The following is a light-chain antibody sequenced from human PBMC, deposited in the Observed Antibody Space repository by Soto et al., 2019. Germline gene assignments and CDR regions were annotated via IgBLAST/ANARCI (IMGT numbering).Light chain of an antibody. Sequence: QSALTQPASVSGSPGQSITISCTGTSSDVGGYNYVSWYQQHPVKAPKLMIYDVTNRPSGVSDRFSGSKSGNTASLTISGLQAEDEADYYCSSYTSSSTPYVFLTGTKVTVL. CDR1: SSDVGGYNY. CDR3: SSYTSSSTPYV. V-gene: IGLV2-14*01. J-gene: IGLJ1*01. CDR2: DVT.